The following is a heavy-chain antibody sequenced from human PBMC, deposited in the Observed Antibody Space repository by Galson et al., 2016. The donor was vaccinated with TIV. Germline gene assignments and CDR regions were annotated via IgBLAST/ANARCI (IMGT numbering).Heavy chain of an antibody. CDR2: VWYDGTNK. CDR1: GFTFSNFV. J-gene: IGHJ4*02. V-gene: IGHV3-33*01. CDR3: ARDRGNRGIIDY. Sequence: LRLSCAASGFTFSNFVMHWVRQAPGRGLEWVALVWYDGTNKYYENSVKGRFTISRDNSKNSLYLQMSSLRVEDMGVYYCARDRGNRGIIDYWGQGTLVTVSS. D-gene: IGHD1-14*01.